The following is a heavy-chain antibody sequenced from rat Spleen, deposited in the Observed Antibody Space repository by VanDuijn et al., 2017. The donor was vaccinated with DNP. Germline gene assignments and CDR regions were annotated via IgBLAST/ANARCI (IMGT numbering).Heavy chain of an antibody. CDR2: INYAGGST. V-gene: IGHV5-22*01. J-gene: IGHJ2*01. CDR1: GFTFSDYY. D-gene: IGHD1-4*01. CDR3: ARHVLPLRVWDY. Sequence: EVQLVESGGGLVQPGRSLKLSCAASGFTFSDYYMAWVRQAPTKGLDWVAYINYAGGSTYNGDSVKGRFTISRDNAKSTLYLQINSLRSEDMATYYCARHVLPLRVWDYWGQGVMVTVSS.